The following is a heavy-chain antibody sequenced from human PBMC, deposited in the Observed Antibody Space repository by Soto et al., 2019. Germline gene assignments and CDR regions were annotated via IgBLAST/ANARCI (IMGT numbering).Heavy chain of an antibody. D-gene: IGHD3-3*02. CDR3: ASPKIAFYNWFDP. CDR2: IYYSGST. J-gene: IGHJ5*02. CDR1: GGSLSTYY. Sequence: SETLSLTCTVSGGSLSTYYWGWIRQPPGKGLEWIGSIYYSGSTYYNPSLKSRVTISVDTSKNQFSLKLSSVTAADTAVYYCASPKIAFYNWFDPWGQGTLDTVSS. V-gene: IGHV4-39*01.